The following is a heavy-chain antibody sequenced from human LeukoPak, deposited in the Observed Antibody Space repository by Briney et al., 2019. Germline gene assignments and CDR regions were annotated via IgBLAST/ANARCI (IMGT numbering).Heavy chain of an antibody. CDR1: GVSMSNHY. CDR3: ASRPGGSTWYGVLDF. Sequence: SETLSLTCTVSGVSMSNHYWGWIRQPPGKGLEWIGYIYGSETTNYNPSLKSRVTMSVDSSKNQFSLNLSSVTAADTALYYCASRPGGSTWYGVLDFWSRGTLVTVSS. V-gene: IGHV4-59*11. J-gene: IGHJ4*02. D-gene: IGHD6-13*01. CDR2: IYGSETT.